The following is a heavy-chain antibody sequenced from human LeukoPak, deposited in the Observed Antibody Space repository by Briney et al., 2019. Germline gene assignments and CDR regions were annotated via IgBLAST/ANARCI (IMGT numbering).Heavy chain of an antibody. Sequence: ASVKVSCKASGYTFTSYGISWVRQAPGQGLECIGWISAYNGNTNYAQKLQGRVTMTTDTSTSTAYMELRSLRSDDTAVYYCARSPRGDFWSGYYTDWGQGTLVTVSS. J-gene: IGHJ4*02. CDR1: GYTFTSYG. V-gene: IGHV1-18*01. D-gene: IGHD3-3*01. CDR3: ARSPRGDFWSGYYTD. CDR2: ISAYNGNT.